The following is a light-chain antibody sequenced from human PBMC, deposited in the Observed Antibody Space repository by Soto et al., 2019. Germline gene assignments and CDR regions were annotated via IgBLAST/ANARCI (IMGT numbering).Light chain of an antibody. V-gene: IGLV3-21*02. CDR1: NIGSKS. J-gene: IGLJ1*01. Sequence: SYELTQPPSVSVAPGQTDRITCGGNNIGSKSVHWYQQKPGQAPVLVVYDDSDRPSRIPERFSGSNSGNTATLTISRVEAGDEADYYCQVWDSSSDHSVFGTGTKLTAL. CDR3: QVWDSSSDHSV. CDR2: DDS.